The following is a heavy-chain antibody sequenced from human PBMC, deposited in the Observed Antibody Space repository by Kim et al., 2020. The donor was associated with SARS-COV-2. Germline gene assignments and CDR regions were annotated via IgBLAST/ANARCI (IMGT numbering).Heavy chain of an antibody. CDR1: GFTFTSSA. Sequence: SVKVSCKASGFTFTSSAMQWVRQARGQRLEWIGWIVVGSGKTNYAQKFQERVTITRDMSTSTAYMELSSLRSEDTAVYYCAARLSIAAPFDYWGQGTLVTGSS. V-gene: IGHV1-58*02. D-gene: IGHD6-13*01. CDR3: AARLSIAAPFDY. J-gene: IGHJ4*02. CDR2: IVVGSGKT.